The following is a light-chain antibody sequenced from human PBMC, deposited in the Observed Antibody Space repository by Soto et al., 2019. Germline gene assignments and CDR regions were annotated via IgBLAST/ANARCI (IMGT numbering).Light chain of an antibody. CDR1: SSNIGSNT. CDR2: SND. J-gene: IGLJ1*01. Sequence: QSVLTQPPSASETPGQRVIISCSGSSSNIGSNTVNWYQQLPGTAPKLLIYSNDQRPSGVPDRFSGSKSGTSASLAISGLQSEDEADYYCAAWDGSLNGYVFGTGTKLTVL. V-gene: IGLV1-44*01. CDR3: AAWDGSLNGYV.